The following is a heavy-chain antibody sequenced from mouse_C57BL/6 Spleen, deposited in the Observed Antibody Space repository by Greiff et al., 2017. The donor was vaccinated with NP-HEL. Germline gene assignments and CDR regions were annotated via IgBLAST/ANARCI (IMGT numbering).Heavy chain of an antibody. V-gene: IGHV1-39*01. CDR1: GYSFTDYN. CDR2: INPNYGTT. Sequence: VQLKESGPELVKPGASVKISCKASGYSFTDYNMNWVKQSNGKSLEWIGVINPNYGTTSYNQKFKGKATLTVYQSSSTAYMQLNSLTSEDSAVYYCARSKLRPRYFDYWGQGTTLTVSS. D-gene: IGHD3-2*02. J-gene: IGHJ2*01. CDR3: ARSKLRPRYFDY.